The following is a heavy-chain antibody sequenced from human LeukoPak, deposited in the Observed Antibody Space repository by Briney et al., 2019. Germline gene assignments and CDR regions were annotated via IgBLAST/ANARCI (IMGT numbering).Heavy chain of an antibody. D-gene: IGHD2-15*01. CDR3: TRDGGSWSDLDY. CDR1: RFILSVCA. J-gene: IGHJ4*02. V-gene: IGHV3-73*01. Sequence: PGGTLRLSRAGFRFILSVCAIHWVRQASGQDREGVGRIDTRDKGSAPAYVPPVRGRFAISKADSESTGYLQMTGLKTEDTAVYFCTRDGGSWSDLDYWGQGALVTVSS. CDR2: IDTRDKGSAP.